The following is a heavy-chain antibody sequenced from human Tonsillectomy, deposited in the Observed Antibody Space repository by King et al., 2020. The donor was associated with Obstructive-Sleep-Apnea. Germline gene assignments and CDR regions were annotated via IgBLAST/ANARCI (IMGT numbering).Heavy chain of an antibody. CDR1: GFTFISYA. CDR2: ISPNGESA. J-gene: IGHJ6*02. D-gene: IGHD2-8*02. Sequence: VQLVESGGGLVQPGGSLRLSCSASGFTFISYAMHWVRQAPGKGLEYVAAISPNGESAYYADSLKGRFTISRDNSKNTLYLQMSGLRAEDTAVYYCVKGSEMEVYAIRDSYYYGLDVWGQGTTVTVS. V-gene: IGHV3-64D*09. CDR3: VKGSEMEVYAIRDSYYYGLDV.